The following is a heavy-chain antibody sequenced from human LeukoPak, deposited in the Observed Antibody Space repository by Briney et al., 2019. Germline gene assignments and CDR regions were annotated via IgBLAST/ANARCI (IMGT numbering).Heavy chain of an antibody. D-gene: IGHD3-10*01. CDR3: AGGGEIGY. CDR2: ISYDGSNK. J-gene: IGHJ4*02. Sequence: GGSLRLSCAASGFTFSSYAMHWVRQAPGKGLEWVAVISYDGSNKYYADSVKGRFTISRDNSKNTLYLQMNSLRAEDTAVYYCAGGGEIGYWGQGTLVTVSS. V-gene: IGHV3-30*04. CDR1: GFTFSSYA.